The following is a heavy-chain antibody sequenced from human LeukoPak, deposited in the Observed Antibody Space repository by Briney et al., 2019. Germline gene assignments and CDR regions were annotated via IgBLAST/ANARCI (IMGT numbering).Heavy chain of an antibody. V-gene: IGHV4-59*01. CDR3: ARAFLHGDYDY. D-gene: IGHD4-17*01. J-gene: IGHJ4*02. CDR2: IYYSGST. CDR1: GGSISSYY. Sequence: PSETLSLTCTVSGGSISSYYWSWLRQPPGKGLEWIGYIYYSGSTNYNPSLKSRVTISVDTSKNQFSLKLSSVTAADMAVYYCARAFLHGDYDYWGQGTLVTVSS.